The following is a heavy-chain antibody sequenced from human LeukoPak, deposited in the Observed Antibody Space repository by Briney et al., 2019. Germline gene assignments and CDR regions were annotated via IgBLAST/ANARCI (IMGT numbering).Heavy chain of an antibody. Sequence: GGSLRLSCAASGLTFSSYGMHWVRQAPGKGLEWVAVIWYDGSNKYYADSVKGRFTISRDNSKNTLYLQMNSLRAEDTAVYYCARGEWFGELHIDYWGQGTLVTVSS. J-gene: IGHJ4*02. CDR3: ARGEWFGELHIDY. D-gene: IGHD3-10*01. CDR1: GLTFSSYG. CDR2: IWYDGSNK. V-gene: IGHV3-33*01.